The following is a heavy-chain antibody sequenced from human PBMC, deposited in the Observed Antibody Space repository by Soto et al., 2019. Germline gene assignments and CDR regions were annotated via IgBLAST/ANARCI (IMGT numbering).Heavy chain of an antibody. V-gene: IGHV3-74*01. Sequence: GGSLRLSCAASGFTFSSYWMHWVRQAPGKGLVWVSRINSDGSSTSYADSVKGRFTISRDNAKNTLYLQMNSLRAEDTAVYYCVRTSLVVAAATREAYWGQGTLVTVYS. CDR2: INSDGSST. CDR3: VRTSLVVAAATREAY. CDR1: GFTFSSYW. J-gene: IGHJ4*02. D-gene: IGHD2-15*01.